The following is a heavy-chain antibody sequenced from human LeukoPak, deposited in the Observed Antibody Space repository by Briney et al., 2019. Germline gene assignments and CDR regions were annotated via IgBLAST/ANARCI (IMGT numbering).Heavy chain of an antibody. Sequence: SVNVSCILSGYTSTVFYIDWVRPVHGQVSEWVGRINPNSGGTNYAQQFQGQVTMPRDTSISTAYMELSRLRSDDTAVYYCARVVSSWLLYYMDVWGKGTTVTVSS. CDR2: INPNSGGT. D-gene: IGHD6-13*01. CDR3: ARVVSSWLLYYMDV. J-gene: IGHJ6*03. V-gene: IGHV1-2*06. CDR1: GYTSTVFY.